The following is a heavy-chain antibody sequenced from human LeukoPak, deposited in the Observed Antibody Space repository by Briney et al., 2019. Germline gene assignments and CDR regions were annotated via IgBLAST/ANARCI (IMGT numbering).Heavy chain of an antibody. V-gene: IGHV1-8*01. CDR1: GYTFTSNH. Sequence: ASVKVSCKASGYTFTSNHINWVRQATGQGLEWMGWVNPNSGNTDYAQRFQDRVTMTRNTSISTAYLELRSLRSEDTAVYFCARVPGDGDYVEDDYFDYWGQGTLVTVSS. J-gene: IGHJ4*02. D-gene: IGHD4-17*01. CDR3: ARVPGDGDYVEDDYFDY. CDR2: VNPNSGNT.